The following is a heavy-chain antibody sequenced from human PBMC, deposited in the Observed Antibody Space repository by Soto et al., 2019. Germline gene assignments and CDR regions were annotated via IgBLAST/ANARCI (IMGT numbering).Heavy chain of an antibody. CDR1: GGSFSGYY. CDR3: ARGYSGYSYSNGMDV. V-gene: IGHV4-34*01. CDR2: INHSGST. J-gene: IGHJ6*02. Sequence: SETLSLTCAVYGGSFSGYYWSWIRQPPGKGLEWIGEINHSGSTNYNPSLKSRVTISVDTSKNQFSLKLSSVTAADTAVYYCARGYSGYSYSNGMDVWGQGTTVTVSS. D-gene: IGHD5-18*01.